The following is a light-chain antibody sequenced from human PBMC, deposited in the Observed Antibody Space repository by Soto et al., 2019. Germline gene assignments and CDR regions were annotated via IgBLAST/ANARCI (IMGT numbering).Light chain of an antibody. CDR1: QSLLHSNGYNY. CDR3: MQALQTWT. CDR2: LGS. Sequence: IVRTQSPLSLPVTPGEPASISCRSSQSLLHSNGYNYLDWYLQKPGQSPQLLIYLGSNRSSGVPDRFSGSGSGTDFTLEISRVEAEDVGVYYCMQALQTWTFGQGTKVDIK. J-gene: IGKJ1*01. V-gene: IGKV2-28*01.